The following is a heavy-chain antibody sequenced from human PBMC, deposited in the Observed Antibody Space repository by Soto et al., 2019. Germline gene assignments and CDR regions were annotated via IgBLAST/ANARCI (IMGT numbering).Heavy chain of an antibody. J-gene: IGHJ4*02. CDR1: GVSITSGDNY. CDR3: VRKTGTTCLGSFFDH. Sequence: NPWETPSLTCTVSGVSITSGDNYWSWIRQPPGKGLEWIGYIFYIGNAYYNPSLQSRVTISVDTSRNQFSLRLTSVTAADTAVYYCVRKTGTTCLGSFFDHWGQGTLVTVSS. CDR2: IFYIGNA. V-gene: IGHV4-30-4*01. D-gene: IGHD1-7*01.